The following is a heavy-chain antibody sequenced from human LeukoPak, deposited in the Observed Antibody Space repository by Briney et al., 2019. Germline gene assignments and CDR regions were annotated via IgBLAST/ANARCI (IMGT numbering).Heavy chain of an antibody. V-gene: IGHV3-74*01. Sequence: PGGSLRLSCAASGFTFSSYWMYWVRQAPGKGLVWVSRINRDGSETNYAESVRGRITVSRDNAKNSLYLQMNSLRAEDTAAYYCAAQGGLYDFWSGFNYWGQGTLVTVSS. CDR3: AAQGGLYDFWSGFNY. D-gene: IGHD3-3*01. J-gene: IGHJ4*02. CDR1: GFTFSSYW. CDR2: INRDGSET.